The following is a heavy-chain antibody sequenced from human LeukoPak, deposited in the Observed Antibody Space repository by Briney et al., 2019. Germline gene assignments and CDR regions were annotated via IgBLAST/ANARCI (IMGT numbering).Heavy chain of an antibody. CDR3: ARALSDFWSDSYGMDV. J-gene: IGHJ6*02. CDR1: GFTFSSYA. V-gene: IGHV3-30-3*01. Sequence: GGSLRLSCAASGFTFSSYAMHWVRQAPGKGLEWVAVISYDGSNKYYADSVKGRFTISRDNSKNTLYLQMNSLRAEDTAVYYCARALSDFWSDSYGMDVWGQGTTVTVSS. CDR2: ISYDGSNK. D-gene: IGHD3-3*01.